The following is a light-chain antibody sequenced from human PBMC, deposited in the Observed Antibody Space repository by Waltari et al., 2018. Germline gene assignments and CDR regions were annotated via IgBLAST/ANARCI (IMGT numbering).Light chain of an antibody. CDR2: KAC. J-gene: IGKJ4*01. CDR3: QQYNSYSLLS. CDR1: HSTSKW. V-gene: IGKV1-5*03. Sequence: CRANHSTSKWLAWYEEKAGKGPNLLIYKACSLESGGPSRFSGSGYATEFTLTISSLQPEVCANYYWQQYNSYSLLSCGGGTKVEIK.